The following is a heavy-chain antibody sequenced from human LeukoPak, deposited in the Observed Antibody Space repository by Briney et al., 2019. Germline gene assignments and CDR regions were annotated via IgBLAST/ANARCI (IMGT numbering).Heavy chain of an antibody. CDR1: GFTFSSYN. V-gene: IGHV3-21*04. Sequence: PGGSLRLSCAASGFTFSSYNMNWVRQAPGQGLEWVSSISSSSRYIYYADSVKGRFTISRDNAQNTLYLQMNSLRAEDTAVYYCVRDYYDKNGYYYQFVWGQGTLVTVSS. CDR2: ISSSSRYI. J-gene: IGHJ4*02. CDR3: VRDYYDKNGYYYQFV. D-gene: IGHD3-22*01.